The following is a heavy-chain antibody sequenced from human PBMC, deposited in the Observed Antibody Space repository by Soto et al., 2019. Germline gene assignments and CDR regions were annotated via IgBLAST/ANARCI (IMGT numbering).Heavy chain of an antibody. Sequence: QVQLVQSGAEVKQPGASVKVSCKASGYSFRNYGFIWVRQAPGQGWEWMGWISGLNVDTNYARSLQGRATMMTDTSTATVYIELRNLRSDDTAVYYCARAESYTTSWYAMDVWGQGTAVTV. CDR1: GYSFRNYG. J-gene: IGHJ6*02. V-gene: IGHV1-18*01. CDR3: ARAESYTTSWYAMDV. CDR2: ISGLNVDT. D-gene: IGHD2-2*02.